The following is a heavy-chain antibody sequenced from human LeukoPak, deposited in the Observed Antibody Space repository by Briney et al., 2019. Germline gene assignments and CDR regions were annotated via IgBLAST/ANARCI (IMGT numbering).Heavy chain of an antibody. Sequence: GGSLRLSCAASGFTFSSHEVNWVRQAPGKGLEWVAATSSSDAGTYHADSVRGRFTISRDNSKNTLYLQMNSLRAEDAAVYFCAKAPVTSCRGAYCYPFDSWGQGTLVTVSS. CDR2: TSSSDAGT. V-gene: IGHV3-23*01. D-gene: IGHD2-21*01. J-gene: IGHJ4*02. CDR1: GFTFSSHE. CDR3: AKAPVTSCRGAYCYPFDS.